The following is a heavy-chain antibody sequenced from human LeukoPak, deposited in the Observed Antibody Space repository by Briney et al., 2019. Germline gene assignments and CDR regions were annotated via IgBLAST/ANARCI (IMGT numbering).Heavy chain of an antibody. D-gene: IGHD2-2*02. CDR1: GFTLSNAW. V-gene: IGHV3-15*01. J-gene: IGHJ4*02. Sequence: GGSLRLSCAASGFTLSNAWMSWVRQAPGKGLEWVGRIKSKTGGGTTDYAAPVKGRFTISRDDSKNTLYLQMNSLKTEDTAVYYCTTDIVVVPAAIYSFDYWGQGTLVTVSS. CDR2: IKSKTGGGTT. CDR3: TTDIVVVPAAIYSFDY.